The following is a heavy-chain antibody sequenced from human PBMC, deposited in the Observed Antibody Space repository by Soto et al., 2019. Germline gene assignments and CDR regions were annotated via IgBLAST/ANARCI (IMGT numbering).Heavy chain of an antibody. CDR2: ITWNSGNI. D-gene: IGHD3-22*01. CDR1: GFIFNNYA. CDR3: AKDTGDSSGYYYYYYYGMDV. V-gene: IGHV3-9*01. J-gene: IGHJ6*02. Sequence: GGSLRLSCAASGFIFNNYAMYWVRQAPGKGLEWVSGITWNSGNIGYADSVKGRFTISRDNAENSLYLQMNSLRPEDTALYYCAKDTGDSSGYYYYYYYGMDVWGQGTTVTVSS.